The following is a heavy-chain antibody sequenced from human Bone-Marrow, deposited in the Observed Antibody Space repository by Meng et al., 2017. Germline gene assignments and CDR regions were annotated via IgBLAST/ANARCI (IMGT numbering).Heavy chain of an antibody. J-gene: IGHJ6*02. D-gene: IGHD3-22*01. CDR3: ARTYYYDSSGYPVRYYYGMDV. CDR2: INPNSGGT. V-gene: IGHV1-2*02. CDR1: GYTFTGYY. Sequence: ASVKVSCKASGYTFTGYYMHWVRQAPGQGLEWMGWINPNSGGTNYAQKFQGRVTMTRDTSISTAYMELRSLRSDDTAVYYCARTYYYDSSGYPVRYYYGMDVWGQGTTVTVSS.